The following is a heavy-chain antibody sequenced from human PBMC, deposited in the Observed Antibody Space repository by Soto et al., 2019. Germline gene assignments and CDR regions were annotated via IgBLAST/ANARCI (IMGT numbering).Heavy chain of an antibody. Sequence: SETLSLTCTVSGGSISSYYWSWIRQPPGKGLEWIGYIFYSGSTNYNPSLKSRVTISVDTSKNQFSLKLSSVTAADTAVYYCARRYSSGFDYWGQGTLVTV. CDR2: IFYSGST. CDR3: ARRYSSGFDY. J-gene: IGHJ4*02. D-gene: IGHD6-19*01. CDR1: GGSISSYY. V-gene: IGHV4-59*08.